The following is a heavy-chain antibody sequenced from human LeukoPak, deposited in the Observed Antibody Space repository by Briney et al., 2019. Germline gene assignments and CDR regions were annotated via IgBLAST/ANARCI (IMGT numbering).Heavy chain of an antibody. V-gene: IGHV4-59*08. J-gene: IGHJ4*02. CDR2: IHYSGSI. Sequence: PSETLSLTCTVSGDSISSYYWIWVRQPPGKGLEWIGSIHYSGSISYNPSLKSRVSISVDTSKNQFSLKLTSVTAADTAVYFCARLGVYGSGSHVGTDYWGQGTLVTVSS. CDR3: ARLGVYGSGSHVGTDY. CDR1: GDSISSYY. D-gene: IGHD3-10*01.